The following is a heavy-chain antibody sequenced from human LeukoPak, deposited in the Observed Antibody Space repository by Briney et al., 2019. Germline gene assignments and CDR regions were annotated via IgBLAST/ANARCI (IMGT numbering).Heavy chain of an antibody. CDR3: AGPSQVTRFAY. Sequence: KASEALSLTCTVSGGSISSSSYYWGWVRQPPGKGLEWIGSIYYSGDTYYNPSLESRVTISVDTSKNQFSLRLSSVTASDTAIYYCAGPSQVTRFAYWGQGTLVTVSS. D-gene: IGHD4-11*01. V-gene: IGHV4-39*01. J-gene: IGHJ4*02. CDR2: IYYSGDT. CDR1: GGSISSSSYY.